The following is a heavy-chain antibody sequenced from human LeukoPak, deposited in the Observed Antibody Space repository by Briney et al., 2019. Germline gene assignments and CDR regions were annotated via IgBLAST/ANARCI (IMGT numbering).Heavy chain of an antibody. CDR1: GGSFSGYY. J-gene: IGHJ5*02. Sequence: SETLSLTCGVFGGSFSGYYWSWIRQPPGKGLEWIGEISHSGSTNYNPSLKSRVTISLDTSKNQFSLKLSSVTAADTAVYYCSVEMVIRENWFDPWGQGTLVTVSS. V-gene: IGHV4-34*01. D-gene: IGHD5-24*01. CDR2: ISHSGST. CDR3: SVEMVIRENWFDP.